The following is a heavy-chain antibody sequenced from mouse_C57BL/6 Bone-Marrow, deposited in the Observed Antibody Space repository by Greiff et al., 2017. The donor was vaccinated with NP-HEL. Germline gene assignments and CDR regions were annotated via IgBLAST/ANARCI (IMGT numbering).Heavy chain of an antibody. J-gene: IGHJ3*01. CDR3: AREGLGRFAY. D-gene: IGHD4-1*01. Sequence: QVQLKQSGAELVKPGASVKLSCKASGYTFTSYWMHWVKQRPGQGLEWIGMIHPNSGSTNYNEKFKSKATLTVDKSSSTAYMQLSSLTSEDSAVYYCAREGLGRFAYWGQGTLVTVSA. V-gene: IGHV1-64*01. CDR1: GYTFTSYW. CDR2: IHPNSGST.